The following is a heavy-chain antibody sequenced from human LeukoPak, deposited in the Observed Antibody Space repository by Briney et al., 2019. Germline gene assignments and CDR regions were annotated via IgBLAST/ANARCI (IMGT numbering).Heavy chain of an antibody. CDR3: ASVSDWNDGNAFDI. CDR1: GGTFSSYA. Sequence: ASVKVSCKAYGGTFSSYAISWVRQAPGQGLEWMGIINPSGGSTSYAQKFQGRVTMTRDMSTSTVYMELSSLRSEDTAVYYCASVSDWNDGNAFDIWGQGTMVTVSS. D-gene: IGHD1-1*01. CDR2: INPSGGST. V-gene: IGHV1-46*01. J-gene: IGHJ3*02.